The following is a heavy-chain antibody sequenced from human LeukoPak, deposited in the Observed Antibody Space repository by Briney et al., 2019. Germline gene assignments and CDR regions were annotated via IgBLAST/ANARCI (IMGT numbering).Heavy chain of an antibody. CDR3: ARSIPRYDGSAYYPDY. D-gene: IGHD3-22*01. V-gene: IGHV3-33*01. CDR1: GFTFSGYG. CDR2: IWYDGSND. J-gene: IGHJ4*02. Sequence: GSLRLSCAASGFTFSGYGMHWVRQAPGKGLEWVAVIWYDGSNDDYADSVKGRFTISRDNSKNTLYLQMNSLRAEDTAVYYCARSIPRYDGSAYYPDYWGQGTLVTVSS.